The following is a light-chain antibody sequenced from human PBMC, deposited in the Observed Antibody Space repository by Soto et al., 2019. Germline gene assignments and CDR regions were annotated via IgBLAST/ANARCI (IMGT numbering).Light chain of an antibody. CDR1: SSDVGGYNY. Sequence: QSVLTQPASVSWSPGQSITISCTRTSSDVGGYNYVSWYQQNPGKAPKLMIYVVRNRPSGVSNRFSGSKSGNTASLTISGLQAEDEADYYCSSYTSSSTPYVFGTGTKVTVL. V-gene: IGLV2-14*01. J-gene: IGLJ1*01. CDR3: SSYTSSSTPYV. CDR2: VVR.